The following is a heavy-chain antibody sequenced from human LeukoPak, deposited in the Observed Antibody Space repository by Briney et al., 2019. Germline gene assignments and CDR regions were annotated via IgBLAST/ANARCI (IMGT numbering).Heavy chain of an antibody. CDR1: GFTFSSYS. V-gene: IGHV3-21*01. Sequence: GGSLRLSCAASGFTFSSYSMTWVRQAPGKGLEWVSSISSSSSYIYYADSVKGRFTISRDNAKNSLYLQMNSLRAEDTAVYYCARNRDSSGYYLGPFDYWGQGALVTVSS. J-gene: IGHJ4*02. CDR3: ARNRDSSGYYLGPFDY. D-gene: IGHD3-22*01. CDR2: ISSSSSYI.